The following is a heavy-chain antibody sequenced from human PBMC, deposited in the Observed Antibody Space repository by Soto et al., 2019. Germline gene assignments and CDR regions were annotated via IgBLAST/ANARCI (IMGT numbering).Heavy chain of an antibody. CDR3: ARWQLPPEGMDV. J-gene: IGHJ6*02. V-gene: IGHV3-33*01. Sequence: QVQLVESGGGVVQPGRSLRLSCAASGFTFSSYGMHWVRQAPGKGLEWVAVIWYDGSNKYYADSVKGRFTISRDNSKNTLYLQMNSLRAEETAVYYCARWQLPPEGMDVWGQGTTVTVSS. CDR2: IWYDGSNK. D-gene: IGHD2-15*01. CDR1: GFTFSSYG.